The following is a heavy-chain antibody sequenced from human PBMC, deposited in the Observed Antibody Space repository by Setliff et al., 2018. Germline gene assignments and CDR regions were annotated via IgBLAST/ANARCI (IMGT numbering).Heavy chain of an antibody. Sequence: PGGSLRLSCAASGFIFRNYGIRWVRQTPGKGLEWVAVMWSDGTKKYYADSVKGRFTVSRDISRNTVFLDMNSLRAEDTAVYHCARDIDTTSHYGMFDYWGQGALVTVSS. J-gene: IGHJ4*02. CDR1: GFIFRNYG. CDR3: ARDIDTTSHYGMFDY. V-gene: IGHV3-33*01. D-gene: IGHD3-9*01. CDR2: MWSDGTKK.